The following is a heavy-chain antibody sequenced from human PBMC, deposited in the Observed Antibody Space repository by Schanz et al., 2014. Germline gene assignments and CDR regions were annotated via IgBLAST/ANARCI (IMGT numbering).Heavy chain of an antibody. CDR1: GGTFSTYP. CDR2: IIPILGIA. CDR3: ARVQDDILTGSEYYYGMDV. Sequence: QVQLVQSGAEVKKPGSSMKVSCKASGGTFSTYPINWVRQAPGQGLEWMGRIIPILGIANYAQKFQGRVTITADRSTSTAYMELSSLRSDDTAVYYCARVQDDILTGSEYYYGMDVWGRGTTVTVSS. J-gene: IGHJ6*02. D-gene: IGHD3-9*01. V-gene: IGHV1-69*02.